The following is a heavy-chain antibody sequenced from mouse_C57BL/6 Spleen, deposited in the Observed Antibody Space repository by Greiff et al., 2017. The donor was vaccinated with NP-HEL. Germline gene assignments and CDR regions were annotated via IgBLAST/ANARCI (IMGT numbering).Heavy chain of an antibody. D-gene: IGHD2-4*01. CDR1: GYAFSSYW. V-gene: IGHV1-80*01. Sequence: VQPQESGAELVKPGASVKISCKASGYAFSSYWMNWVKQRPGKGLEWIGQIYPGDGDTNYNGKFKGKDTLTADKSSSTDYMQLGSLTSGGSAVYFCARCDYEGGDFDYWGQGTTRTVSS. J-gene: IGHJ2*01. CDR2: IYPGDGDT. CDR3: ARCDYEGGDFDY.